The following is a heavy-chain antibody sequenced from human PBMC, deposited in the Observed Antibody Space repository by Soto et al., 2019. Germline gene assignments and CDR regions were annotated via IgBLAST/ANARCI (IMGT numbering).Heavy chain of an antibody. Sequence: QVPLVESGGGVVQPGRSLRLSCAASGFTFSSYAMHWVRQAPGKGLEWVAVISYDGSNKYYADSVKGRFTISRDNSKNTLYLQMNSLRAEDTAVYYCARGHSSGFSSDYWGQGTLVTVSS. V-gene: IGHV3-30-3*01. CDR2: ISYDGSNK. CDR1: GFTFSSYA. J-gene: IGHJ4*02. D-gene: IGHD3-22*01. CDR3: ARGHSSGFSSDY.